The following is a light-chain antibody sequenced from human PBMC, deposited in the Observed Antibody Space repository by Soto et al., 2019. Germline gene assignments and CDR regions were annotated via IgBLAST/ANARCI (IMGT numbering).Light chain of an antibody. CDR2: AAS. Sequence: EIVMTQSPATLSVSPGERATLSCRASQRVGDNLAWYQQKPGQAPRLLIFAASTRATGIPARFSGSGSGTEFTLTISSLQSEDFATYYCQHYNSYSEAFGQGTRWIS. V-gene: IGKV3-15*01. CDR3: QHYNSYSEA. J-gene: IGKJ1*01. CDR1: QRVGDN.